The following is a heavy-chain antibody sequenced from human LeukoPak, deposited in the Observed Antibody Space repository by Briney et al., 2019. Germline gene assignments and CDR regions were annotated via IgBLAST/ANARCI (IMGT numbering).Heavy chain of an antibody. V-gene: IGHV1-2*02. Sequence: ASVKVSCKASGYTFTAYFIHWVRQAPGQGLEWMGWINPNSGATHYEWNFQGRVTTTRDTSISTAYMGLSSLRSDDTAVYYCTRPPTITTWRIFDFWGQGTLVTVSS. CDR1: GYTFTAYF. J-gene: IGHJ4*02. D-gene: IGHD4-11*01. CDR2: INPNSGAT. CDR3: TRPPTITTWRIFDF.